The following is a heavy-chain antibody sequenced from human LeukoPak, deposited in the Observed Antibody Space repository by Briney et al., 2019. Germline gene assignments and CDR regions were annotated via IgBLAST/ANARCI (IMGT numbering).Heavy chain of an antibody. CDR1: GFSLSTSGAC. Sequence: SGPALLNPPRTLTLTFTFSGFSLSTSGACVSWIRQPPGKALEWLSRIDWDDDKYYGTSLKTRLTISKDTSKNQVVLTLTNMDPVDTATYYCARIWLTRSYYFDYWGQGTLVTVSS. D-gene: IGHD5-12*01. J-gene: IGHJ4*02. CDR2: IDWDDDK. CDR3: ARIWLTRSYYFDY. V-gene: IGHV2-70*11.